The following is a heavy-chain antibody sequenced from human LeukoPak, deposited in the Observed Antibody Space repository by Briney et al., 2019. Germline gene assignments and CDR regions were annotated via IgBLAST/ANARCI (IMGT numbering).Heavy chain of an antibody. Sequence: GGSLRLSCAASGFTFSSYGMSWVRQAPGKGLEWVSAISGSGGSTYYADSVKGRFTISRYNSKNTLYLQMNSLRAEDTAVYYCAKVLSSGYYGNWGQGTLVTVSS. D-gene: IGHD3-22*01. CDR2: ISGSGGST. J-gene: IGHJ4*02. CDR3: AKVLSSGYYGN. CDR1: GFTFSSYG. V-gene: IGHV3-23*01.